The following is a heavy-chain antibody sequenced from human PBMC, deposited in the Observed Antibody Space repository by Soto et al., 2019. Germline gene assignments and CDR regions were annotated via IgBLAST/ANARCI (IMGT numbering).Heavy chain of an antibody. J-gene: IGHJ6*02. CDR2: INHSGST. D-gene: IGHD2-15*01. CDR1: GGSFSGYY. V-gene: IGHV4-34*01. CDR3: AKDMGYCSGGSCYSIQYYYYYYGMDV. Sequence: SEILSLTCAVYGGSFSGYYWSWIRQPPGKGLEWIGEINHSGSTNYNPSLKSRVTISVDTSKNQISLNLSTLSAADTAVYYCAKDMGYCSGGSCYSIQYYYYYYGMDVWGQGTTVTVSS.